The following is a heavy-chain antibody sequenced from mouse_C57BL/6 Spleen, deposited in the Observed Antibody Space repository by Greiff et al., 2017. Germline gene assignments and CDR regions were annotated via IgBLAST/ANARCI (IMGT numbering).Heavy chain of an antibody. Sequence: VQLQQSGAELVKPGASVKMSCKASGYTFTTYPIEWMKQNHGKSLEWIGNFHPYNDDTKYNEKFKGKATLTVEKSSSTVYLVLSRLTSDDSAVYDCARGFDGYAAWVAYGGQGTLVTVSA. V-gene: IGHV1-47*01. D-gene: IGHD2-3*01. CDR2: FHPYNDDT. CDR3: ARGFDGYAAWVAY. J-gene: IGHJ3*01. CDR1: GYTFTTYP.